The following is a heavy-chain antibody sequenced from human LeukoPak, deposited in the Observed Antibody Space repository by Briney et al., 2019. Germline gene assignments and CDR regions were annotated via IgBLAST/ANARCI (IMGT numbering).Heavy chain of an antibody. D-gene: IGHD3-22*01. Sequence: SVKVSCKASGGTFSSHAISWVRQAPGQGLEWMGGIIPIFGTANYAQKFQGRVTITTDESTSTAYMELSSLRSEDTAVYYCARVPRGGYYSYNWFDPWGQGTLVTVSS. J-gene: IGHJ5*02. CDR1: GGTFSSHA. CDR2: IIPIFGTA. CDR3: ARVPRGGYYSYNWFDP. V-gene: IGHV1-69*05.